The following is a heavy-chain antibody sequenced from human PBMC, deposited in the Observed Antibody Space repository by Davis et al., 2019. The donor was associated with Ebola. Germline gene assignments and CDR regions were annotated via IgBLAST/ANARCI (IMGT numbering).Heavy chain of an antibody. D-gene: IGHD6-6*01. CDR2: IYPGDSDT. CDR1: GYSFTSYW. Sequence: GESLKISCKGSGYSFTSYWIGWVRQMPGKGLEWMGIIYPGDSDTRYSPSFQGQVTISADKSLSTAYLQWSSLKASDTAMYYCAISLEYSSSSEAFDIWGQGTMVTVSS. CDR3: AISLEYSSSSEAFDI. J-gene: IGHJ3*02. V-gene: IGHV5-51*01.